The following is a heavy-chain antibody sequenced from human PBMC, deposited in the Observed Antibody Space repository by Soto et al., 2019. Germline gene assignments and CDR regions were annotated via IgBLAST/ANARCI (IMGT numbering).Heavy chain of an antibody. D-gene: IGHD5-12*01. V-gene: IGHV1-69*13. J-gene: IGHJ4*02. CDR2: IIRIFHTP. Sequence: SVKVSCKASGGAFSSYAFSWVRQAPGQGLEWMGGIIRIFHTPTYAQKFQGRVTITADESTSTAYMELISLRSDDTAVYYCVHSRDGYTSAFFDYCGQGILVTVYS. CDR3: VHSRDGYTSAFFDY. CDR1: GGAFSSYA.